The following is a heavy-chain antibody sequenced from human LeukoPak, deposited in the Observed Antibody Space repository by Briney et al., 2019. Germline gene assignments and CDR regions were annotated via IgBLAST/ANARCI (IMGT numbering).Heavy chain of an antibody. CDR1: GGSFSGYY. D-gene: IGHD6-13*01. CDR3: ARHEAGAAAGTGVGFDY. V-gene: IGHV4-34*01. J-gene: IGHJ4*02. Sequence: SETLSLTCAVSGGSFSGYYWTWIRQPPGKGLEWIGEINHSGSANYNPSLMSRVTISLDTSKNHFSLNLSSVTAADTAVYYCARHEAGAAAGTGVGFDYWGQGTLVTVSS. CDR2: INHSGSA.